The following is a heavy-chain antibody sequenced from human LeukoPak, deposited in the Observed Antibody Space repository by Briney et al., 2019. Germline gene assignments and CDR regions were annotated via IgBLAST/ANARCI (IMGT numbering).Heavy chain of an antibody. V-gene: IGHV3-74*01. J-gene: IGHJ6*02. CDR3: ARARGYDYVWGSYRPSGYYGMDV. D-gene: IGHD3-16*02. CDR1: GFTFSSYW. CDR2: INSDGSST. Sequence: GGSLRLSCAASGFTFSSYWMHWVRQALGKGRVWVSRINSDGSSTSYADSVKGRFTISRDNAKNTLYLQMNSLRAEDTAVYYCARARGYDYVWGSYRPSGYYGMDVWGQGTTVTVSS.